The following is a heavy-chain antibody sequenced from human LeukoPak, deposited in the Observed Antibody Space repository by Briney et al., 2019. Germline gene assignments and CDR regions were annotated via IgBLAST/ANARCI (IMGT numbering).Heavy chain of an antibody. CDR2: INHSGST. V-gene: IGHV4-34*01. D-gene: IGHD5-18*01. J-gene: IGHJ4*02. CDR1: GGSFSGYY. CDR3: AREEDTAMVR. Sequence: PSETLSLTCAVYGGSFSGYYWSWICQPPGKGLEWIGEINHSGSTNYNPSLKSRVTISVDTSKNQFSLKLSSVTAADTAVYYCAREEDTAMVRWGQGTLVTVSS.